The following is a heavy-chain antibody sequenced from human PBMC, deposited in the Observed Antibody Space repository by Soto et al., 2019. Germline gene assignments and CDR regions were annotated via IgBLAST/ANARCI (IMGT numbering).Heavy chain of an antibody. CDR1: GSTFSSYG. D-gene: IGHD3-22*01. J-gene: IGHJ4*02. Sequence: GSLRLSCAASGSTFSSYGMHWVRQAPGKGLEWVAVISYDGSNKYYADSVKGRFTISRDNSKNTLYLQMNSLRAEDTAVYYCAKDLNYDSSADSYWGQGTLVTVS. CDR3: AKDLNYDSSADSY. CDR2: ISYDGSNK. V-gene: IGHV3-30*18.